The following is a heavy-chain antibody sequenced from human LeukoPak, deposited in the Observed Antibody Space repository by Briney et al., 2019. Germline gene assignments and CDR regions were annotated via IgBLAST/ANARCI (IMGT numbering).Heavy chain of an antibody. CDR2: ISSSGSTR. Sequence: PGGSLRLSCAASGFTFSDYYMSWIRQAPGKGLEWVSYISSSGSTRYYADSVKGRFTISRDNAKNSLYLQMNSLRAEDTAVYYCARVLGYCSSTSCYTKNYYYYYGMDVWGQGTTVTVSS. CDR3: ARVLGYCSSTSCYTKNYYYYYGMDV. J-gene: IGHJ6*02. V-gene: IGHV3-11*01. D-gene: IGHD2-2*02. CDR1: GFTFSDYY.